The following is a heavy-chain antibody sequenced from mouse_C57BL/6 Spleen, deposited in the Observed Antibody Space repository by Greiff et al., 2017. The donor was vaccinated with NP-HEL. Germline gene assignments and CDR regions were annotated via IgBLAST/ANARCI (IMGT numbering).Heavy chain of an antibody. CDR2: IYPGSGST. J-gene: IGHJ2*01. CDR1: GYTFTSYW. CDR3: ARGGYRYYFDY. V-gene: IGHV1-55*01. Sequence: VQLQQPGAELVKPGASVKMSCKASGYTFTSYWITWVKQRPGQGLEWIGDIYPGSGSTNYNEKFKSKATRTVDNSSSTAYMQFSSLTSEDSAVYYCARGGYRYYFDYWGQGTTLTVSS. D-gene: IGHD2-2*01.